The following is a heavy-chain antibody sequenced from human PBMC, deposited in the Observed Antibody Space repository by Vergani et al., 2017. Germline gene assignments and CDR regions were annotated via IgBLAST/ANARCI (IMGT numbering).Heavy chain of an antibody. D-gene: IGHD2-15*01. V-gene: IGHV1-8*03. CDR3: ARGLSGYCSGDKCYIHPWFNS. CDR2: MNPISGNT. J-gene: IGHJ5*01. CDR1: GYTFTNYD. Sequence: QVQLVQSGTEVKKPGASVKVSCKASGYTFTNYDINWVRRATGQGLEWMGWMNPISGNTGFAQQSRGRVTITRDTSISTAYMELSSLRSEDTAIYYCARGLSGYCSGDKCYIHPWFNSWVPGTLVTVSS.